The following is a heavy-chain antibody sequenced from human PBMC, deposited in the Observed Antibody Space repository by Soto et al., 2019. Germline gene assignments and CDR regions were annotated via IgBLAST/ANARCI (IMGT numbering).Heavy chain of an antibody. Sequence: SETLSLTCTISGGAIGSDYWTWIRQPAGKGLEWIGRVYGSGSTKYDPSLQSRVTMSLDTSKNQFSLSLGSVTAADTAVYYCARGKRFSDWFDPWGQGTLVTVSS. CDR2: VYGSGST. D-gene: IGHD3-3*01. V-gene: IGHV4-4*07. J-gene: IGHJ5*01. CDR1: GGAIGSDY. CDR3: ARGKRFSDWFDP.